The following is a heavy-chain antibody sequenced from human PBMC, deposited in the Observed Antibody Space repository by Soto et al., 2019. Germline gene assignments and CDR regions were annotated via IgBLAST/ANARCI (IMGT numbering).Heavy chain of an antibody. J-gene: IGHJ4*02. V-gene: IGHV1-46*01. Sequence: ASVKVSCKASGYTSTSYYMXWVRQSAGQGREWIGIINPSGGSTSYAQKFQGRVTITRDTSTSTVYMELSSLRSDYTAVYYCARDIAVAGTWDYWGQGTLVTVS. CDR2: INPSGGST. D-gene: IGHD6-19*01. CDR3: ARDIAVAGTWDY. CDR1: GYTSTSYY.